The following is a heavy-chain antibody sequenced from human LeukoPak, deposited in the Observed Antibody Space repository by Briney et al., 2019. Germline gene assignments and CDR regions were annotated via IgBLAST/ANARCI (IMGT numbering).Heavy chain of an antibody. J-gene: IGHJ4*02. Sequence: ASVKVSCRTFGDTFTSQYMQRVRQAPGQGLEWMGLIKPHDGSTFYAQSLQGRVTLTRDTSTSTVYMDLSSLRSEDTAIYFCARNNVGRGGWTGLGFWGQGTLVTVSS. D-gene: IGHD3/OR15-3a*01. CDR2: IKPHDGST. CDR3: ARNNVGRGGWTGLGF. CDR1: GDTFTSQY. V-gene: IGHV1-46*04.